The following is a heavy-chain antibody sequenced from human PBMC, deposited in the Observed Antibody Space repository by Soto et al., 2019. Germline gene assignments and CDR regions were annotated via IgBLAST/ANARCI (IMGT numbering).Heavy chain of an antibody. CDR1: GFTFSSYA. D-gene: IGHD6-25*01. CDR2: FSGSGTDT. V-gene: IGHV3-23*01. J-gene: IGHJ4*02. CDR3: AKDVSGYAPSLFNY. Sequence: EVQLLESGGGLVQPGGSLRLSCAASGFTFSSYAMSWVRQAPGKGLEWVSGFSGSGTDTYYADSVKGRFTISRDISKNTLYLQMNSLRAEDTAVYYCAKDVSGYAPSLFNYWGQGTLVTVSS.